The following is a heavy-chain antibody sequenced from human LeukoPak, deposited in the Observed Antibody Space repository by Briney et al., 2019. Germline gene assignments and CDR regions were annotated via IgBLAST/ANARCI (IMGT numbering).Heavy chain of an antibody. J-gene: IGHJ4*02. CDR1: GGSISSGGYY. CDR2: TFGSGST. Sequence: PSQTLSLTCTVSGGSISSGGYYWSWIRQPAGKGLEWIGRTFGSGSTNYNPSLKSRVTISLETSKNQFSLKLTSVTAADTAVYYCARESPLVATGSDYWGQGTLVTVSS. CDR3: ARESPLVATGSDY. D-gene: IGHD5-12*01. V-gene: IGHV4-61*02.